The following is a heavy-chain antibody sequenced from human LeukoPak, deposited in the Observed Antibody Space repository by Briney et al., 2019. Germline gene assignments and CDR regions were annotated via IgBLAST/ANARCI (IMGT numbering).Heavy chain of an antibody. CDR1: GFTFSDYY. V-gene: IGHV4-31*02. J-gene: IGHJ6*02. Sequence: LRLSCAASGFTFSDYYMSWIRQHPGKGLEWIGYIYYSGSTYYNPSLKSRVTISVDTSKNQFSLKLSSVTAADTAVYYCARDRLLWFGELPLDYYYYGMDVWGQGTTVTVSS. D-gene: IGHD3-10*01. CDR2: IYYSGST. CDR3: ARDRLLWFGELPLDYYYYGMDV.